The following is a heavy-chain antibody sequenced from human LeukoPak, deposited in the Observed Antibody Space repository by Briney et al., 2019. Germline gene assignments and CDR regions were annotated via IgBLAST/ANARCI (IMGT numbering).Heavy chain of an antibody. CDR3: ARDRDISLVVPADGRKAFDI. CDR1: GFTFSSYS. V-gene: IGHV3-21*01. J-gene: IGHJ3*02. CDR2: ISSSSSYI. Sequence: PGGSLRLSCAASGFTFSSYSMNWVRQAPGKGLEWVSSISSSSSYIYYADSVKGRFTISRDNAKNSLYLQMNSLRAEDTAVYYCARDRDISLVVPADGRKAFDIWGQGTMVTVSS. D-gene: IGHD2-2*01.